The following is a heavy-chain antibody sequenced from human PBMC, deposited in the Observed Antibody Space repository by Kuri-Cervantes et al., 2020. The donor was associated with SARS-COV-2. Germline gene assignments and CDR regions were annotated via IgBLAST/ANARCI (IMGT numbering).Heavy chain of an antibody. J-gene: IGHJ6*02. V-gene: IGHV1-18*04. CDR2: ISAYNGNT. Sequence: ASVTVSCKASGYTFTSYGISWVRQAPGQGLEWMGWISAYNGNTNYAQKLQGRVTMTTDTSTSTAYMGMRSLRSDDTAVYYCARDRRLHYYYYGMDVWGQGTTVTVSS. D-gene: IGHD6-6*01. CDR1: GYTFTSYG. CDR3: ARDRRLHYYYYGMDV.